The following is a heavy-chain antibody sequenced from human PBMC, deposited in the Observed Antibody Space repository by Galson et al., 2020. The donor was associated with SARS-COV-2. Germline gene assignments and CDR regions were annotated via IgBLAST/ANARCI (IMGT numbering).Heavy chain of an antibody. CDR2: ISGSGGST. D-gene: IGHD1-7*01. J-gene: IGHJ6*02. CDR1: GLTFSSYA. V-gene: IGHV3-23*01. Sequence: VGAGGSLRLSCAASGLTFSSYAMTWVRQAPGKGLEWVSAISGSGGSTYYADSVRGRFTISRDNSKNTLYLQMNSLRAEDAAVYYCARRTGTAIYYYYGMDVWGQGTTVTVSS. CDR3: ARRTGTAIYYYYGMDV.